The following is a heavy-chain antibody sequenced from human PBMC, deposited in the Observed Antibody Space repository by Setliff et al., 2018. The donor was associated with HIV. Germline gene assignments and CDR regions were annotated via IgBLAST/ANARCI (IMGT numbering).Heavy chain of an antibody. CDR1: GYSFTSYW. J-gene: IGHJ4*02. Sequence: PGESLKISCKGSGYSFTSYWIGWVRQMPGKGLEWMGIIYPGDSDTRYSPSFQGQVSMSADKSINTAYLQWSSLKASDTAVYYCARSMGFKATTRLDFWGPGTLVTAPQ. CDR3: ARSMGFKATTRLDF. V-gene: IGHV5-51*01. CDR2: IYPGDSDT. D-gene: IGHD3-10*01.